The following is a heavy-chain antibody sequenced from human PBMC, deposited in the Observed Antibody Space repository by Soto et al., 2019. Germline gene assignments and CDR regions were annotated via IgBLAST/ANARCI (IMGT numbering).Heavy chain of an antibody. J-gene: IGHJ4*02. V-gene: IGHV4-39*01. CDR2: IYYSGST. CDR3: ARHQDSRDEIDY. D-gene: IGHD6-25*01. CDR1: GGSISSSSYY. Sequence: PSETLSLTCTVSGGSISSSSYYWGWIRQPPGKGLEWIGSIYYSGSTYYNPSLKSRVTISVDTSKNQFSLKLSSVTAADTAVYYCARHQDSRDEIDYWGQGTLVTSPQ.